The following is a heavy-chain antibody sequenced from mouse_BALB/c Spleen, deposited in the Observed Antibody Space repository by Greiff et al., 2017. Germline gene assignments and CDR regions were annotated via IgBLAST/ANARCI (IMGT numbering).Heavy chain of an antibody. V-gene: IGHV3-2*02. J-gene: IGHJ3*01. D-gene: IGHD2-4*01. Sequence: EVQGVESGPGLVKPSQSLSLTCTVTGYSITSDYAWNWIRQFPGNKLEWMGYISYSGSTSYNPSLKSRISITRDTSKNQFFLQLNSVTTEDTATYYCARSMITTFAYWGQGTLVTVSA. CDR2: ISYSGST. CDR3: ARSMITTFAY. CDR1: GYSITSDYA.